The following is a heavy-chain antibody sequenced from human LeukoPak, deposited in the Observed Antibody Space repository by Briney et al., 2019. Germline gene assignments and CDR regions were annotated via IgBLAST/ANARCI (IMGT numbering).Heavy chain of an antibody. CDR2: IYHSGST. D-gene: IGHD6-13*01. CDR3: ARGLGGAAAEAFDI. CDR1: GGSISSSNW. Sequence: PSETLSLTCAVSGGSISSSNWWSWVRQPPGKGLEWIGEIYHSGSTNYNPSLKSRVTISVDKSKNQFSLKLSSVTAADTAVYYCARGLGGAAAEAFDIWGQGTMVTVSS. V-gene: IGHV4-4*02. J-gene: IGHJ3*02.